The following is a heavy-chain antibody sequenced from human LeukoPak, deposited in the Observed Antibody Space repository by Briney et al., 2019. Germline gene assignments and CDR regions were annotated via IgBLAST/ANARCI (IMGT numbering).Heavy chain of an antibody. Sequence: SQTLSLTCTVSGGSISSGGYYWSWIRQHPGKGLEWIGYIYYSGSTYYNPSLKSRVTISVDTSKNQFSLKLSSVTAADTAVYYCARELRIVAAGNAAFFYWFDPWGQGTLVTVSS. CDR1: GGSISSGGYY. D-gene: IGHD6-13*01. V-gene: IGHV4-31*03. CDR3: ARELRIVAAGNAAFFYWFDP. J-gene: IGHJ5*02. CDR2: IYYSGST.